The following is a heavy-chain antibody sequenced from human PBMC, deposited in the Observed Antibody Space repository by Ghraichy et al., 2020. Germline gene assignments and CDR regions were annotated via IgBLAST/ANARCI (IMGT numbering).Heavy chain of an antibody. V-gene: IGHV4-31*03. D-gene: IGHD2-15*01. CDR1: GGSISSGGYY. Sequence: LSLTCTVSGGSISSGGYYWSWIRQHPGKGLEWIGYIYYSGSTYYNPSLKSRVTISVDTSKNQFSLKLSSVTAADTAVYYCARGGEGGFDYWGQGTLVTVSS. CDR2: IYYSGST. CDR3: ARGGEGGFDY. J-gene: IGHJ4*02.